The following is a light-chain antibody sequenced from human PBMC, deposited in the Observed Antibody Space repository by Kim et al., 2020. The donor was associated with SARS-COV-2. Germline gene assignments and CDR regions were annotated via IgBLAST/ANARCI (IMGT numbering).Light chain of an antibody. V-gene: IGKV3-20*01. CDR2: GTS. Sequence: SPGERATLSCRASQSVSSSYLAWYQQKPGQAPRLLIYGTSSRATGIPDRFSGSGSGTDFTLTISRLGPEDFAVYYCQQYGNSPWTFGQGTKVEIK. CDR3: QQYGNSPWT. J-gene: IGKJ1*01. CDR1: QSVSSSY.